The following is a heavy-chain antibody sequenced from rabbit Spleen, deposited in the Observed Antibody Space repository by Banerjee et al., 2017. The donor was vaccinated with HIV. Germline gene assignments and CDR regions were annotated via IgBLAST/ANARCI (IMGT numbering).Heavy chain of an antibody. J-gene: IGHJ6*01. CDR3: ARDTRTSFSTYGMDL. D-gene: IGHD1-1*01. Sequence: QLVESGGGLVQPGGSLKLSCKASGFDFTNYYISWVRQAPGKGLEWIGIIYAAKGSTDYASWVNGRFTISSDNAESTVDLKMTSLTAADTATYFCARDTRTSFSTYGMDLWGPGTLVTVS. CDR1: GFDFTNYY. CDR2: IYAAKGST. V-gene: IGHV1S7*01.